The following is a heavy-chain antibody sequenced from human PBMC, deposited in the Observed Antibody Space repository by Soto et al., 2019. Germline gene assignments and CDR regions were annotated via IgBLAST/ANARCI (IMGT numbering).Heavy chain of an antibody. D-gene: IGHD6-13*01. V-gene: IGHV1-8*01. Sequence: TFTSYDINWVRQATGQGLEWMGWMNPNSGNTGYAQKFQGRVTMTRNTSISTAYMELSSLRSEDTAVYYCARTKGSSWYNYYYMDVWGKGTTVTVSS. CDR3: ARTKGSSWYNYYYMDV. J-gene: IGHJ6*03. CDR1: TFTSYD. CDR2: MNPNSGNT.